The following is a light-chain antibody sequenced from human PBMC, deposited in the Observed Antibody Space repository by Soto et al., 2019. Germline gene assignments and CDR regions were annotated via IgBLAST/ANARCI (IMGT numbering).Light chain of an antibody. J-gene: IGKJ1*01. CDR3: QQYHIWPSWT. Sequence: EIVLTQSPATRSVSLGDSATLSCRASQSVSLSLAWYQMRPGQPPRLLIYGASTRATDIPARFSGSGSGTDFTLTISSLQSEDFAVYFCQQYHIWPSWTFGQGTKVELK. V-gene: IGKV3-15*01. CDR2: GAS. CDR1: QSVSLS.